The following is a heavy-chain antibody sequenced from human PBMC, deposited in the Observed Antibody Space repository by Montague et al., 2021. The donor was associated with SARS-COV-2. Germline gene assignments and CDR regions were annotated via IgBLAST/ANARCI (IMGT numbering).Heavy chain of an antibody. J-gene: IGHJ6*02. CDR2: TYYRSKWYN. V-gene: IGHV6-1*01. CDR3: TSGREGNYNVMDV. D-gene: IGHD1-1*01. Sequence: CAISGDSVSLNSATWNWVRQSPSRGLEWLGRTYYRSKWYNDYAVSVRGRVTINPDTSKNQFSLQLNSVTPEDTAIYYCTSGREGNYNVMDVWGQGTTVTVSS. CDR1: GDSVSLNSAT.